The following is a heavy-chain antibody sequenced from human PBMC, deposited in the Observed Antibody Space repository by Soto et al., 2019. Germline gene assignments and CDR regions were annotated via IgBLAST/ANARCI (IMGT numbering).Heavy chain of an antibody. CDR3: TRPAATPYYYYGMDV. CDR1: GFTVGDYA. D-gene: IGHD2-2*01. J-gene: IGHJ6*02. CDR2: IRSKAYGGTT. Sequence: GGSLRLCCTASGFTVGDYAMSWFCQAPGKGLEWVGFIRSKAYGGTTEYAASVKGRFTISRDDSKSIAYLQMNSLKTEDTAVYYCTRPAATPYYYYGMDVWGQGTTVTVSS. V-gene: IGHV3-49*03.